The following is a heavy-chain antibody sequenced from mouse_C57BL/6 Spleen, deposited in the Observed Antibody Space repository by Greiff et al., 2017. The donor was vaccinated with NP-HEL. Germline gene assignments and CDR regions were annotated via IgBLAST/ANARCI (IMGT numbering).Heavy chain of an antibody. V-gene: IGHV1-80*01. CDR2: IYPGDGDT. D-gene: IGHD1-1*01. J-gene: IGHJ4*01. CDR3: ARYGTPVVGAMDY. Sequence: VKLKQSGAELVKPGASVKISCKASGYAFSSYWMNWVKQRPGKGLEWIGQIYPGDGDTNYNGKFKGKATLTADKSSSTAYMQLSSLTSEDSAVYFCARYGTPVVGAMDYWGQGTSVTVSS. CDR1: GYAFSSYW.